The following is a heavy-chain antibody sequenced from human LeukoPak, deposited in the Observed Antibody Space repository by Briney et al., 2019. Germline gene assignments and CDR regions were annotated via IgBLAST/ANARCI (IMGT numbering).Heavy chain of an antibody. CDR1: ALGFAKYS. Sequence: GGSLRLACSVSALGFAKYSLTWVRQAPGMGLQSVSTISGSGGAIYYADSVKGRFTISRDNANNTLLLQMDELRDDDTDIYYCLHIPNDYGDCSPLGGQGSLVIVSS. V-gene: IGHV3-23*01. CDR3: LHIPNDYGDCSPL. J-gene: IGHJ4*02. CDR2: ISGSGGAI. D-gene: IGHD4-17*01.